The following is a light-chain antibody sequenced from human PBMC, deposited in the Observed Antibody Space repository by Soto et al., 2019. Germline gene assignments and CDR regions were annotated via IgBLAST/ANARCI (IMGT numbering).Light chain of an antibody. V-gene: IGLV2-11*01. CDR2: DVS. Sequence: QSALTQPRSVSGSPGQSVTISCTGTSSDVGGYNYVSWYQQHPGKAPKLMIYDVSKRPSGVPDRFSDSKSGNTASLTISGLQAEDEADYYCCSYAGATAVFGGGTKLTVL. CDR3: CSYAGATAV. CDR1: SSDVGGYNY. J-gene: IGLJ2*01.